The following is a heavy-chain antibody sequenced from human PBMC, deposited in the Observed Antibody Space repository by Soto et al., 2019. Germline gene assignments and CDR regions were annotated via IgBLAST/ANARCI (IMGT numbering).Heavy chain of an antibody. Sequence: PGGCLRLSCAASGFTFSSYAMHWVRQAPGKGLEWVAVISYDGSNKYYADSVKGRFTISRDNSKNTLYLQMNSLRAEDTAVYYCARDRSSSGGFWFDPWGQGTLVTVSS. V-gene: IGHV3-30-3*01. CDR1: GFTFSSYA. CDR2: ISYDGSNK. D-gene: IGHD6-6*01. J-gene: IGHJ5*02. CDR3: ARDRSSSGGFWFDP.